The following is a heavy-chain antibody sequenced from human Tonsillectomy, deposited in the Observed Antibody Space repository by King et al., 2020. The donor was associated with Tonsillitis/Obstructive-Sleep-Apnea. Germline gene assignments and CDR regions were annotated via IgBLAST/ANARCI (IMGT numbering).Heavy chain of an antibody. V-gene: IGHV4-34*01. J-gene: IGHJ5*02. D-gene: IGHD3-3*01. CDR1: GGSFSGYY. Sequence: VQLQQWGAGLLKPSETLSLTCAVYGGSFSGYYWSWIRQPPGKGLEWIGEINHSGSTNYNPSLKSRVTISVDTSKNQFSLKLSSVTAADTAVYYCARGGLYYDFWRGYYPSNWFDPWGQGTLVTVSS. CDR2: INHSGST. CDR3: ARGGLYYDFWRGYYPSNWFDP.